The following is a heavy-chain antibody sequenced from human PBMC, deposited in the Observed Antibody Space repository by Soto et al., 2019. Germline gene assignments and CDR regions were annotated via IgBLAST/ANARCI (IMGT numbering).Heavy chain of an antibody. CDR2: ISYDGSNK. J-gene: IGHJ6*02. V-gene: IGHV3-30*18. Sequence: PGGSLRLSCAASGFTFSSYGMHWVRQAPGKGLEWVAVISYDGSNKYYADSVKGRFTISRDNSKNTLYLQMNSLRAEDTAVCYCAKDWALGGSSGWYLYYYYGMDVWGQGTTVTVSS. CDR1: GFTFSSYG. D-gene: IGHD6-19*01. CDR3: AKDWALGGSSGWYLYYYYGMDV.